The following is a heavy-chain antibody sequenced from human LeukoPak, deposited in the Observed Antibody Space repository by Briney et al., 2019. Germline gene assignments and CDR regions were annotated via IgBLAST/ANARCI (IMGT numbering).Heavy chain of an antibody. Sequence: GASLRLSCPVSGFTFSSYAMSCVRQAPPTGLEWIPVTIPSGESAYYADSVKVRFTISRDNSKNTLYLQMNSLRAEDTAVYYCAKDRGSGYHYFDYWGQGTLVTASS. CDR2: TIPSGESA. CDR3: AKDRGSGYHYFDY. V-gene: IGHV3-23*01. D-gene: IGHD3-22*01. CDR1: GFTFSSYA. J-gene: IGHJ4*02.